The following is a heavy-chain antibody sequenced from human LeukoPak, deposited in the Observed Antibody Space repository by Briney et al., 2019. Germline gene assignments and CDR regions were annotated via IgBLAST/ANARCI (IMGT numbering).Heavy chain of an antibody. CDR1: GFTFSSYA. Sequence: AGGSLRLSCAASGFTFSSYAMSWVRQAPGRGLEWVSAISGSGGSTYYADSVKGRFTISRDNAKNSLYLQMNSLRAEDTAVYYCARGSASVDYWGQGTLVTVSS. CDR3: ARGSASVDY. J-gene: IGHJ4*02. V-gene: IGHV3-23*01. CDR2: ISGSGGST.